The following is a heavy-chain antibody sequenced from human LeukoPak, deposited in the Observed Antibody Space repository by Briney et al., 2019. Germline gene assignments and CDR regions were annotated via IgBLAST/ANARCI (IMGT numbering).Heavy chain of an antibody. V-gene: IGHV4-39*07. Sequence: SETLSLTCTVSGGSISSSSYYWGWIRQPPGKGLEWIGSIYYSGSTYYNPSLKSRVTISVDTSKNQFSLKLSSVTAADTAVYYCATSRPPTYYYGSGMVYWGQGTLVTVSS. J-gene: IGHJ4*02. CDR2: IYYSGST. CDR1: GGSISSSSYY. D-gene: IGHD3-10*01. CDR3: ATSRPPTYYYGSGMVY.